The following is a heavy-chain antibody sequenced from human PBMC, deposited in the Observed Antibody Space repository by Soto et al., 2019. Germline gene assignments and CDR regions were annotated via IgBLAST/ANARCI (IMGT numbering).Heavy chain of an antibody. CDR2: ISANGAGT. Sequence: QTGGSLRLSCAASGFTFGSYVMSWVRQAPGRGLELVSVISANGAGTKYADSVKGRFTISRDNSRNTMYLQMNSLRAEDTAIYYCAKLYYHDSTGFFRHFDYWGQGTRVTVS. CDR3: AKLYYHDSTGFFRHFDY. V-gene: IGHV3-23*01. CDR1: GFTFGSYV. J-gene: IGHJ4*02. D-gene: IGHD3-22*01.